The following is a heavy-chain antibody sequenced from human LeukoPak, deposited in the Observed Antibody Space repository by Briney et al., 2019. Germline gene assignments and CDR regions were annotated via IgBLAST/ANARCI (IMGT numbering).Heavy chain of an antibody. CDR3: ARNTRGNWFDP. V-gene: IGHV4-59*01. CDR1: GGSISSYY. CDR2: IYYSGST. J-gene: IGHJ5*02. D-gene: IGHD1-26*01. Sequence: SETLSLTCTVSGGSISSYYWSWIRQPPGKGLEWIGYIYYSGSTNYNPSLKSRVTISVDTSKNQFSLKLSSVTAADTAVYYRARNTRGNWFDPWGQGTLVTVSS.